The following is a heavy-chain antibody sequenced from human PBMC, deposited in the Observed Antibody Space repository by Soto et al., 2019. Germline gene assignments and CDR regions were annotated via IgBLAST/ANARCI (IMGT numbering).Heavy chain of an antibody. V-gene: IGHV1-3*05. D-gene: IGHD6-19*01. CDR2: INAGNGNT. Sequence: QVQLVQSGAEEKKPGASVKFSCKASGYTFTGYAMHWVRQAPGQRLEWMGWINAGNGNTKYSQKFQGRDTITRDTSASTAYMELSSLRSEDTAVYYCARAVAVPADFDYWGQGTLVTVSS. CDR3: ARAVAVPADFDY. J-gene: IGHJ4*02. CDR1: GYTFTGYA.